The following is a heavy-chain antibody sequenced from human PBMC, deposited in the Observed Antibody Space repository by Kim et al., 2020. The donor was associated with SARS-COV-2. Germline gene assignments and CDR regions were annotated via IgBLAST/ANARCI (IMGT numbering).Heavy chain of an antibody. CDR2: ISYDGSNK. J-gene: IGHJ6*02. CDR3: AKAVLRGVTYSYYGMDV. V-gene: IGHV3-30*18. CDR1: GFTFSTYA. Sequence: GGSLRLSCAASGFTFSTYAMHWVRQAPGKGLEWVAVISYDGSNKYYADSVKGRFTISRDNSKNTLYLQMNSLRAEDTAVYYCAKAVLRGVTYSYYGMDVWGQGTTVTVSS. D-gene: IGHD3-10*01.